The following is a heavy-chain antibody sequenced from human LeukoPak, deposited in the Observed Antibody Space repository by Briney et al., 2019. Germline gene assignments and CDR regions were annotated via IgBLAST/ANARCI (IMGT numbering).Heavy chain of an antibody. CDR2: MNGGGSEK. CDR3: ARDKEGVAGPAY. CDR1: GFTFSNYW. D-gene: IGHD6-19*01. J-gene: IGHJ4*02. Sequence: PGGSLRLSCAASGFTFSNYWMTWVRQAPGKGLEWVANMNGGGSEKYYVGSVKGRFTISRDNAKNSLYLQMNSLRAEDTAVYYCARDKEGVAGPAYWGQGTLVTVSS. V-gene: IGHV3-7*05.